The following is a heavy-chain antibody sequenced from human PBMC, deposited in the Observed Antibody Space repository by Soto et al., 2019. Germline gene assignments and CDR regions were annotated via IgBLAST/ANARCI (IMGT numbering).Heavy chain of an antibody. V-gene: IGHV4-39*01. CDR3: ARHEVVATMLPDAFDI. D-gene: IGHD5-12*01. Sequence: QLLLQESGPGLVKPSETLSLPCTVSGGSISSYGYYWGWIRQPPGKGLEWIGSIYYSGNSYYNPSLKSGVTISVATSKNQVSLTLSSVTAADTAVYYCARHEVVATMLPDAFDIWGQGTMVTVSS. J-gene: IGHJ3*02. CDR1: GGSISSYGYY. CDR2: IYYSGNS.